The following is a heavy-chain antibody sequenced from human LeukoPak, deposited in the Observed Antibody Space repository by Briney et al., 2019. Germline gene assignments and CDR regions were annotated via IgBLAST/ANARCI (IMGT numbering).Heavy chain of an antibody. CDR3: ARDPQGSGYFDY. CDR1: GFSFSYYA. Sequence: PGGSLRLSCAASGFSFSYYAMNWVRQTPGKGLEWVSGISGSGVSTYYADSVKGRLTISRDNSKNTVYLQMNSRRAEDTAVYYCARDPQGSGYFDYWGQGTLVTVSS. J-gene: IGHJ4*02. D-gene: IGHD1-26*01. CDR2: ISGSGVST. V-gene: IGHV3-23*01.